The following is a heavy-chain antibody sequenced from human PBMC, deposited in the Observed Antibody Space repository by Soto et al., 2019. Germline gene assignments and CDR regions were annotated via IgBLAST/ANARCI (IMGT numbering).Heavy chain of an antibody. J-gene: IGHJ4*02. V-gene: IGHV3-11*01. CDR1: GFTFSDYY. Sequence: QVQLVESGGALVKPGGSPRLSCAASGFTFSDYYMSWIRQAPGKGLEWVSYISSSGVTKYYADSMKGRFTISRDNAKNSLYLQMNSLRAEDAAVYYCALGSDILTGYSKAFDYWGQGTLVTVSS. D-gene: IGHD3-9*01. CDR2: ISSSGVTK. CDR3: ALGSDILTGYSKAFDY.